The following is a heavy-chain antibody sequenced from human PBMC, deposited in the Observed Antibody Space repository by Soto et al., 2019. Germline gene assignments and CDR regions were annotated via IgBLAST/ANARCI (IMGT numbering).Heavy chain of an antibody. CDR1: GDSLNSGSFF. Sequence: QLQLQESGPGLVKPSETLSLTCTVSGDSLNSGSFFWGWIRQPPGKGLEWIGHIYFTGTTSYSPSPKRRVTMFVDTSKYKFSLRLTSVTAADTAVYYCVRRGAVAGSQFDFWGQGTLVNVSS. J-gene: IGHJ4*02. CDR2: IYFTGTT. CDR3: VRRGAVAGSQFDF. D-gene: IGHD6-19*01. V-gene: IGHV4-39*01.